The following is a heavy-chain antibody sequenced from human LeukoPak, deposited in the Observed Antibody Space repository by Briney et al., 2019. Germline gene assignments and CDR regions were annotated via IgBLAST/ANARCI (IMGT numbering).Heavy chain of an antibody. V-gene: IGHV3-48*02. Sequence: GGSLRLSCAASGFTFCRYTMNWVRQAPGKGLEWVSHISTSGSAMYYADSVKGRFTISRDNAKDSLYLQMNSLRDEDTAVYYCASSGSYRFDYWGQGTLVTVSS. D-gene: IGHD1-26*01. CDR1: GFTFCRYT. J-gene: IGHJ4*02. CDR3: ASSGSYRFDY. CDR2: ISTSGSAM.